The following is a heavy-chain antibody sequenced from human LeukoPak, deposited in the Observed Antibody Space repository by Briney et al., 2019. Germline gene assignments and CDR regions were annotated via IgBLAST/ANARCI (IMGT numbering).Heavy chain of an antibody. CDR2: IYYSGST. V-gene: IGHV4-30-4*08. J-gene: IGHJ4*02. Sequence: SQTLSLTCTVSGGSISSGDYYWSWIRQPPGKGLEWIGYIYYSGSTYYNPSLKSRVTISVDTSKNQFSLKLSSVTAADTAVYYCARAAVVANRGKFDYWGQGTLVTVSS. CDR1: GGSISSGDYY. D-gene: IGHD2-2*01. CDR3: ARAAVVANRGKFDY.